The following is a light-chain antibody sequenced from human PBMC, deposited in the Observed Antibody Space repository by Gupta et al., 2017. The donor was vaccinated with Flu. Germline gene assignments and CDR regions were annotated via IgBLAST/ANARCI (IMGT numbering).Light chain of an antibody. CDR1: SSDVGGYNY. J-gene: IGLJ3*02. CDR2: DVS. Sequence: SSDVGGYNYVSWYQQHPGKAPKLMIYDVSNRPSGVSNRFSGSKSGNTASLTISGLQAEDEADYYCSSYTSSSTDWVFGGGTKLTVL. CDR3: SSYTSSSTDWV. V-gene: IGLV2-14*04.